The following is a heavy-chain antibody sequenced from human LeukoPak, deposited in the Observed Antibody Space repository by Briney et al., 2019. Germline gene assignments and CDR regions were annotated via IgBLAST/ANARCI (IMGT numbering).Heavy chain of an antibody. Sequence: SETLSLTCAVYGGSLCGDYWSWIRQPPGKGLEWIGEINHGGNTNYNPSLESRATLSVDTSRNQISLRLSSVTAADTAVYYCARGFGNVRGVTWGQGTLVTVSS. CDR1: GGSLCGDY. J-gene: IGHJ5*02. V-gene: IGHV4-34*01. CDR2: INHGGNT. D-gene: IGHD3-16*01. CDR3: ARGFGNVRGVT.